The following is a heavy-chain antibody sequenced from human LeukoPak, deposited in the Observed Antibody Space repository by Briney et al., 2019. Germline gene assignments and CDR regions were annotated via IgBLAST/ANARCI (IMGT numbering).Heavy chain of an antibody. V-gene: IGHV4-59*01. Sequence: PSETLSLTCTASGGSIRSYYWSWIRQPPGKGLECIGYIYYIGSTNYNPSLKSRVTISLDTSKSQFSLKLTSVTPADTAVYYCAKDWSIFGARDWFDPWARESWSPSPQ. CDR3: AKDWSIFGARDWFDP. J-gene: IGHJ5*02. CDR2: IYYIGST. D-gene: IGHD3-3*01. CDR1: GGSIRSYY.